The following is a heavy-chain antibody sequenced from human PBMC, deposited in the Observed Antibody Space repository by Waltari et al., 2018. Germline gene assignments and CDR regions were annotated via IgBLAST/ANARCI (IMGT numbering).Heavy chain of an antibody. CDR2: INPSGGST. Sequence: QVQLVQSGAEVKKPGASVKVSCKASGYTFTSYYMHWVRQAPGQGLEWMGIINPSGGSTSYAQKFQGRVTMTRDTSTSTVYMELSSLRSEDTAVYYCARVHGAAAGHYYFDYWGQGTLVTVSS. J-gene: IGHJ4*02. D-gene: IGHD6-13*01. CDR3: ARVHGAAAGHYYFDY. V-gene: IGHV1-46*01. CDR1: GYTFTSYY.